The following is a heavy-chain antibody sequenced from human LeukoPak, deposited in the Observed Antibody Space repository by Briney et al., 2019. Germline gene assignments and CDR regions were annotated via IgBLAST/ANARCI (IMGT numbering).Heavy chain of an antibody. V-gene: IGHV3-23*01. CDR3: ASQGGQITTAPGMDV. CDR1: GGTFSSYA. J-gene: IGHJ6*02. Sequence: ASVKVSCKASGGTFSSYAMSWVRQAPGKGLEWVSAISGSGGSTYYADSVKGRFTISRDNSKNTLYLQMNSLRAEDTAVYYCASQGGQITTAPGMDVWGQGTTVTVSS. CDR2: ISGSGGST. D-gene: IGHD3-22*01.